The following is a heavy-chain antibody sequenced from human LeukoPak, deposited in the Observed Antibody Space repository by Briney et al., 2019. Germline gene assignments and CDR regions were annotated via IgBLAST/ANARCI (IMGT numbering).Heavy chain of an antibody. CDR1: GGSISSYY. CDR2: IYYSGST. Sequence: SETLSLTCTVSGGSISSYYWSWIRQPPGKGLEWIGYIYYSGSTNYNPSLKSRVTISVDTSKNQFSLKLSSVTAADTAVYYCARETHFRPGDYWGQGTLVTVSS. D-gene: IGHD1-14*01. CDR3: ARETHFRPGDY. V-gene: IGHV4-59*01. J-gene: IGHJ4*02.